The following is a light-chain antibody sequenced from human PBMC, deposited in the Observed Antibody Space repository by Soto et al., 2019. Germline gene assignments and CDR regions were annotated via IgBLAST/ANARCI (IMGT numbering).Light chain of an antibody. Sequence: EVVLTQSPGTLSLSPGERATLSCRASQRINKIYLAWYQLRSGQAPRLLIYGASTRATGIPDRFSGSGSGTDFTLTISRLEPEDFAVYYCQHFANSPFTFGGGTKVDIK. J-gene: IGKJ4*01. V-gene: IGKV3-20*01. CDR3: QHFANSPFT. CDR2: GAS. CDR1: QRINKIY.